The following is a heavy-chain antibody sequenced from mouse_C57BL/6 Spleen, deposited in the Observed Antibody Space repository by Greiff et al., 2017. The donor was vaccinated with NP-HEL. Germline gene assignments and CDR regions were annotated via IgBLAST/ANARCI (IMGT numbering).Heavy chain of an antibody. J-gene: IGHJ1*03. D-gene: IGHD1-1*01. Sequence: EVQLQQSGPELVKPGASVKISCKASGYTFTDYYMNWVKQSHGKSLEWIGDINPNNGGTSYNQKFKGKATLTVDKSSSTAYMELRSLTSEDSAVYYCARAYGSSPWYFDVWGTGTTVTVSS. V-gene: IGHV1-26*01. CDR3: ARAYGSSPWYFDV. CDR2: INPNNGGT. CDR1: GYTFTDYY.